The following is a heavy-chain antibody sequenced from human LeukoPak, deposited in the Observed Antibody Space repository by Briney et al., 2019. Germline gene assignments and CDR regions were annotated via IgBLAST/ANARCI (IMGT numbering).Heavy chain of an antibody. V-gene: IGHV3-9*01. CDR3: AKEKRSTTYYDFWSGGGGAFDI. CDR2: ISWNSGSI. D-gene: IGHD3-3*01. Sequence: PGGSLRLSCAASGFTFDDYAMHWVWQAPGKGLEWVSGISWNSGSIGYADSVKGRFTISRDNAKNSLYLQMNSLRAEDTALYYCAKEKRSTTYYDFWSGGGGAFDIWGQGTMVTVSS. CDR1: GFTFDDYA. J-gene: IGHJ3*02.